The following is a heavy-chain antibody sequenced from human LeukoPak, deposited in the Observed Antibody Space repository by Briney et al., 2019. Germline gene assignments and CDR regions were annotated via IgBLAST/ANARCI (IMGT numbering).Heavy chain of an antibody. Sequence: SETLSLTCTVSGGSISSYFWSWIRQPPGKGLEWIGYIYSSGNTNYNPSLKSRVTISVDRSKNQFSLKLSSVTTADTAVYYCARDPRANYYDFWSGYYGGGDAFDIWGQGTMVTVSS. J-gene: IGHJ3*02. CDR3: ARDPRANYYDFWSGYYGGGDAFDI. V-gene: IGHV4-59*01. CDR2: IYSSGNT. CDR1: GGSISSYF. D-gene: IGHD3-3*01.